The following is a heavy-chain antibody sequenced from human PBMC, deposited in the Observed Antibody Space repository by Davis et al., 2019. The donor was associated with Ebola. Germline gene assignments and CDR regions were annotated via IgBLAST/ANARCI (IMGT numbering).Heavy chain of an antibody. Sequence: ASVKVSCKASGNTFTGYFIHWARQAPGLGLEWMGWINLDSGDTSYAPKFQGRVTMTRNTSITTAYMELTRLTSDDAALYYCAREERGFRSEYWGQGTLVTVSS. J-gene: IGHJ4*02. V-gene: IGHV1-2*02. CDR1: GNTFTGYF. CDR2: INLDSGDT. CDR3: AREERGFRSEY. D-gene: IGHD5-12*01.